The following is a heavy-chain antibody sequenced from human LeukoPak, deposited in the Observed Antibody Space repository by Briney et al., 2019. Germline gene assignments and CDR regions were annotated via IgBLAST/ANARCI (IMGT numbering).Heavy chain of an antibody. CDR3: ARLVGARGGYFDY. Sequence: TGGSLRLSCAASGFTFSSNGMHWVRQAPVKGLEWVAIIWYDGSNAYYADSVKGRFTISRDNSKNTLYLQMNSLRADDTAVYYCARLVGARGGYFDYWGQGTLVTVSS. CDR2: IWYDGSNA. J-gene: IGHJ4*02. V-gene: IGHV3-33*01. CDR1: GFTFSSNG. D-gene: IGHD1-26*01.